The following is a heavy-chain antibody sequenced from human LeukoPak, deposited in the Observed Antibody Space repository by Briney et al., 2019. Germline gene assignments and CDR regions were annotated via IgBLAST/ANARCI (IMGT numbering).Heavy chain of an antibody. V-gene: IGHV1-69*05. CDR3: ASGAVAGQYYFDY. CDR2: IIPIFGTA. Sequence: SVKVSCKASGGTFSSYAISWVRQAPGQGLEWMGGIIPIFGTANYTQKFQGRVTITTDESTSTAYMELSSLRSEDTAVYYCASGAVAGQYYFDYWGQGTLVTVSS. CDR1: GGTFSSYA. J-gene: IGHJ4*02. D-gene: IGHD6-19*01.